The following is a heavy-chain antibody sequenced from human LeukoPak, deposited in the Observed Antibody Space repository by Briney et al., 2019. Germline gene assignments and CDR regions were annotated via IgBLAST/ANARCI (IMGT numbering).Heavy chain of an antibody. CDR3: AKSAYYDSSGFYREYYFDY. V-gene: IGHV3-23*01. D-gene: IGHD3-22*01. CDR2: ISASGGTT. CDR1: GFAFNNYA. Sequence: GGSLRLSCAASGFAFNNYALTWVRQAPGKGLEWVSAISASGGTTYYADSAKGRFTISRDNTKNTLYLQMNSLRAEDTAVYYCAKSAYYDSSGFYREYYFDYWGQGTLVTVSS. J-gene: IGHJ4*02.